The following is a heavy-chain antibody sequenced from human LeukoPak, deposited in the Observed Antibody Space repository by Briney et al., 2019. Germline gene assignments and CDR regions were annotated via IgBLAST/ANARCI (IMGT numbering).Heavy chain of an antibody. CDR2: IYYTGST. Sequence: SETLSLTCTVSGVPVSSSEFYWVWIGQPPGTGLHWIGNIYYTGSTYYNPYHNSRVTMCVDTAQNQISLNMTYVTAADTAVYYCARLSKGGYFDYIFDYWGQGTLVTVSS. D-gene: IGHD3-9*01. CDR3: ARLSKGGYFDYIFDY. CDR1: GVPVSSSEFY. J-gene: IGHJ4*02. V-gene: IGHV4-39*01.